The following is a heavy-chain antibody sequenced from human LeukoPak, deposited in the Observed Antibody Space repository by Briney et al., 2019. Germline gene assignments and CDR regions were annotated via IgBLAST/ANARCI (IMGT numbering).Heavy chain of an antibody. CDR2: IRYDGSNK. CDR1: GFTFSSYG. V-gene: IGHV3-33*01. CDR3: ARDFYSYGMYYYGMDV. Sequence: GRSLRLSCAASGFTFSSYGMHWVRQAPGKGLEWVAVIRYDGSNKYYADSVKGRFTISRDNSKNTLYLQMNSLRAEDTAVYYCARDFYSYGMYYYGMDVWGQGTTVTVSS. D-gene: IGHD5-18*01. J-gene: IGHJ6*02.